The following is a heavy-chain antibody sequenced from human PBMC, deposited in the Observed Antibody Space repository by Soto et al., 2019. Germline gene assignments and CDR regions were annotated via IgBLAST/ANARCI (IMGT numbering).Heavy chain of an antibody. CDR1: GFTFSSYG. Sequence: PGGSLRLSWAASGFTFSSYGMHWVRQAPGKGLEWVAVISYDGSNKYYADSVKGRFTISRDNSKNTLYLQMNSLRAEDTAVYYCAKSPYPATAMVFFDYWGQGTLVTVSS. D-gene: IGHD5-18*01. CDR3: AKSPYPATAMVFFDY. CDR2: ISYDGSNK. J-gene: IGHJ4*02. V-gene: IGHV3-30*18.